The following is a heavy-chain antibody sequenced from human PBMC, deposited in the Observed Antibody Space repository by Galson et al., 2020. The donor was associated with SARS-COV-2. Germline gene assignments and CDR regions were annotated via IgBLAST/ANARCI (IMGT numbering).Heavy chain of an antibody. Sequence: GESLKISCAASGFTFSRYVMHWVRQAPGKGLEWVAVIWHDGSNDYYADSVKGRFTVSRDNSKNTLYLQMNSLRGEDTAVYYCAREYLANNVISSGYNWFDPWGQGTLVTVSS. CDR1: GFTFSRYV. D-gene: IGHD3-3*01. CDR2: IWHDGSND. CDR3: AREYLANNVISSGYNWFDP. J-gene: IGHJ5*02. V-gene: IGHV3-33*01.